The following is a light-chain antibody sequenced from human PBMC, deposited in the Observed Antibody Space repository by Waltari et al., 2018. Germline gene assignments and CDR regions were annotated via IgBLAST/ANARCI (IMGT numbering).Light chain of an antibody. CDR3: QQYNTYPWT. CDR1: QSISSW. CDR2: DAS. V-gene: IGKV1-5*01. J-gene: IGKJ1*01. Sequence: DIQMTQSPSTVSASVGDRVTITCRVSQSISSWLAWYQQKPGKAPKLLIYDASSLESGVPSRFSGSGSGTEFTLTISSLQPDDFAAYYCQQYNTYPWTFGQGTKVEIK.